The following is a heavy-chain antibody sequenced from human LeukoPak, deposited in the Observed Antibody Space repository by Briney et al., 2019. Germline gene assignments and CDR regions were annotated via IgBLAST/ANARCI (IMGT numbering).Heavy chain of an antibody. D-gene: IGHD5-18*01. CDR3: ARGTYNYGSGY. Sequence: PSETLSLTCTVSGGSISSYYWSWIRQPPGKGLEWVGYIYNSGSTTYNPSLKSRVTISVDTSMNQFSLKLSSVAAADTAVYYCARGTYNYGSGYWGPGTVVTVSS. CDR1: GGSISSYY. J-gene: IGHJ4*02. V-gene: IGHV4-59*01. CDR2: IYNSGST.